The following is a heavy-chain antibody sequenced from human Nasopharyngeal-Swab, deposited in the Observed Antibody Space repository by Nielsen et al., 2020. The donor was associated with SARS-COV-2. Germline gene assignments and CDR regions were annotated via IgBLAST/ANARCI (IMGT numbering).Heavy chain of an antibody. V-gene: IGHV5-51*01. CDR3: ARRAARDGYNYEVDP. J-gene: IGHJ5*02. CDR2: VYPGNSEV. D-gene: IGHD5-24*01. CDR1: GYSFVNHW. Sequence: GESLKISCMASGYSFVNHWIGWVRQKPGKGLEWMGMVYPGNSEVAYSPSFQGQVTLSADKSINTAYLQWSRLRPSDTGMYFCARRAARDGYNYEVDPWGQGTLVTVSS.